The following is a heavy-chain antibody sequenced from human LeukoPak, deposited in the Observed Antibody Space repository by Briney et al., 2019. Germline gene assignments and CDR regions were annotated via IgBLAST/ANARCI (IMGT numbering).Heavy chain of an antibody. CDR2: ISGSGGST. D-gene: IGHD6-19*01. V-gene: IGHV3-23*01. CDR3: ARHSSGWYFSSEIDY. CDR1: GFTFSSYA. J-gene: IGHJ4*02. Sequence: GESLRLSCAASGFTFSSYAMSWVRQAPGKGLEWVSAISGSGGSTYYADSVKGRFTISRDNSKNTLYLQVNSLRAEDTAVYYCARHSSGWYFSSEIDYWGQGTLVTVSS.